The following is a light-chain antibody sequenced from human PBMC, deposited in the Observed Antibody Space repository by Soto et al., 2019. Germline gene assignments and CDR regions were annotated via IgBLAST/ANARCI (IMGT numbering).Light chain of an antibody. Sequence: DIQMTQSPSSLSASVGDRVTITCRASQSISSYLNWYQQKPGKAPELLIYAASSLQSGLPSRISGSGSGTDFTLTISSLQPEDFATYYCQQSHSIPLTFXGGTKVDIK. CDR1: QSISSY. CDR2: AAS. CDR3: QQSHSIPLT. J-gene: IGKJ4*01. V-gene: IGKV1-39*01.